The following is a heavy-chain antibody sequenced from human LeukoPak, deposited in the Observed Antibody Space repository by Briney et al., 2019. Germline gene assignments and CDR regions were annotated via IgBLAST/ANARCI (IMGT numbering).Heavy chain of an antibody. CDR3: ARPSYYYGSGSIDFYYYYMDV. CDR1: GFTFSSYA. J-gene: IGHJ6*03. CDR2: ISSNGDSA. D-gene: IGHD3-10*01. V-gene: IGHV3-64*01. Sequence: GGSLRLSCAASGFTFSSYAMHWVRQAPGKGLEYVSAISSNGDSAYYGNSVRGRFTISRDNSMNTLYLQMRSLRAEDMAVYYCARPSYYYGSGSIDFYYYYMDVWGKGTTVTISS.